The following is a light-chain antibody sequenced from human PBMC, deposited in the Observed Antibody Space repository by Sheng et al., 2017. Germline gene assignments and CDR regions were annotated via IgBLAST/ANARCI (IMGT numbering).Light chain of an antibody. CDR2: QDT. CDR1: ALPKHY. CDR3: QSADTTGTYIL. J-gene: IGLJ3*02. Sequence: SYELTQPPSVSVSPGRTARITCSGDALPKHYAFWYQLKPGQAPVLIIYQDTERPSRVPERFSGSSSGTTVTLTITGVQAEDEADYYCQSADTTGTYILFGGGTKLTVL. V-gene: IGLV3-25*03.